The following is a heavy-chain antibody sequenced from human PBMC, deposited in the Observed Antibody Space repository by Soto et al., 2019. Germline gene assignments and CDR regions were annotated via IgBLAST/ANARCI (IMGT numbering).Heavy chain of an antibody. CDR2: KSYDGSNK. V-gene: IGHV3-30*04. J-gene: IGHJ4*02. CDR1: GFTFITYS. Sequence: PGGSLRLSCAASGFTFITYSMHWVLQASAKGLERVAVKSYDGSNKYYADSVKGRFTISRDNSKNTLYLQMNSLRAEDTAVYYCAKDPGSSSWYGNYFDYRGQGTLVTVSS. CDR3: AKDPGSSSWYGNYFDY. D-gene: IGHD6-13*01.